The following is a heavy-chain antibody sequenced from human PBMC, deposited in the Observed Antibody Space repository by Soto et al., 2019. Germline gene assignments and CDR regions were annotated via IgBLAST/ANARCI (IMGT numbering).Heavy chain of an antibody. CDR3: ARVVITIFGVVITENWFDP. CDR2: IYYSGST. D-gene: IGHD3-3*01. Sequence: EKGLEWIGYIYYSGSTNYNPSLKSRVTISVDTSKNQFSLKLSSVTAADTAVYYCARVVITIFGVVITENWFDPWGQGTLVTVSS. V-gene: IGHV4-59*01. J-gene: IGHJ5*02.